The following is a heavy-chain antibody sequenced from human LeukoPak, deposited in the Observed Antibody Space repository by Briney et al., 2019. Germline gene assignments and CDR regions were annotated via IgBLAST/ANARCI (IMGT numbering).Heavy chain of an antibody. D-gene: IGHD1-26*01. Sequence: SETLSLTCAVSGYSISSGYYWGWIRQPPGKGLEWIGSIYHSGSTYYNPSLKSRVTISVDTSKNQFSLKLRSVTAAATAVYYCAREGPSGIYAFDIWGQGTMVTVSS. CDR1: GYSISSGYY. CDR3: AREGPSGIYAFDI. V-gene: IGHV4-38-2*02. J-gene: IGHJ3*02. CDR2: IYHSGST.